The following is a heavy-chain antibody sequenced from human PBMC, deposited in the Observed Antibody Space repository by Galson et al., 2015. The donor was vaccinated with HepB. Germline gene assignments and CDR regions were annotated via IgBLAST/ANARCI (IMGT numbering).Heavy chain of an antibody. CDR1: GFTFSSYT. J-gene: IGHJ4*02. D-gene: IGHD3-22*01. CDR2: ISFDGSNK. V-gene: IGHV3-30-3*01. Sequence: SLRLSCAASGFTFSSYTLHWVRQAPVKGLEWVAAISFDGSNKYYADSVEGRFTISRDNSKNTLYVQMSSLRVEDTAVYYCARDDYYDGRGLGYWGQGTLVTVSS. CDR3: ARDDYYDGRGLGY.